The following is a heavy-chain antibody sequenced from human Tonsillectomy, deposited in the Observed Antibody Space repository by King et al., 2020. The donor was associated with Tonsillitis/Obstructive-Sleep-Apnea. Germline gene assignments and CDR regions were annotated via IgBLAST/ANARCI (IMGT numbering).Heavy chain of an antibody. Sequence: VQLVESGGGLVQPGGSLRLSCAASGFTFSSYWMHWVRHAPGKGLVWVSRIKNDGSSTSYADSVKGRFTISRDNAKNTLSLQMNSLRAEDTAVYYCARGDRVAQGNYAMDVWGQGTTVTVSS. CDR2: IKNDGSST. CDR1: GFTFSSYW. D-gene: IGHD2-15*01. CDR3: ARGDRVAQGNYAMDV. J-gene: IGHJ6*02. V-gene: IGHV3-74*01.